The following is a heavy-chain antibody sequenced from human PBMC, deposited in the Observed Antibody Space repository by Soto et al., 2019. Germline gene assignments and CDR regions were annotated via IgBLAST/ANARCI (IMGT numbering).Heavy chain of an antibody. J-gene: IGHJ6*02. Sequence: SVKVSCKASGGTFSSYAISWVRQAPGQGLEWMGGIIPIFGTANYAQKFQGRVTITADESTSTAYMELSSLRSEDTAVYYCARVAAAGENNYYYYGMDVWGQGTTVTVS. CDR3: ARVAAAGENNYYYYGMDV. D-gene: IGHD6-13*01. CDR1: GGTFSSYA. CDR2: IIPIFGTA. V-gene: IGHV1-69*13.